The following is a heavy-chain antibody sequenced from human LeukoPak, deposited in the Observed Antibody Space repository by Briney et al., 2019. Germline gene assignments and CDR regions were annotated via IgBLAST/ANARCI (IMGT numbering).Heavy chain of an antibody. CDR3: ARDGGISELDY. J-gene: IGHJ4*02. CDR2: IWYDGSNK. CDR1: GFTFSSYG. D-gene: IGHD1-14*01. Sequence: GGSLRLSCAASGFTFSSYGMHWVRQAPGKGLEWVAVIWYDGSNKYYADSVKGRFTISRDNSKNTLYLQMNSLRAEDTAVYYCARDGGISELDYWGQGPLVTVSS. V-gene: IGHV3-33*01.